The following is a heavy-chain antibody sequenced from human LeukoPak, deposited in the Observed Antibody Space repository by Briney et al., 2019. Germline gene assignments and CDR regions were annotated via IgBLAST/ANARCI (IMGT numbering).Heavy chain of an antibody. Sequence: PGRSLRLSCAASGFTFSSYAMHWVRQAPGKGLEWVAVIWYDGSNKYYADFVKGRFTISRDNSKNTLYLQMNSLRAEDTAVYYCARKLYSSSWCFDYWGQGTLVTVSS. J-gene: IGHJ4*02. CDR1: GFTFSSYA. CDR3: ARKLYSSSWCFDY. CDR2: IWYDGSNK. V-gene: IGHV3-33*08. D-gene: IGHD6-13*01.